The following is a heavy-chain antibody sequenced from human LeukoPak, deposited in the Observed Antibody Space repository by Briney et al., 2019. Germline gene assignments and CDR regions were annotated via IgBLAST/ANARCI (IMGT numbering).Heavy chain of an antibody. J-gene: IGHJ4*02. CDR3: ARQVGYVHKGFNFDY. CDR2: IYYSGST. CDR1: GGSISSSSYY. Sequence: SETLSLTCTVSGGSISSSSYYWGWIRQPPGKGLEWIGSIYYSGSTYYNPSLKSRVTISVDTSKNQFSLKLSSVTAADTAVYYCARQVGYVHKGFNFDYWGQGTLVTVSS. D-gene: IGHD1-26*01. V-gene: IGHV4-39*01.